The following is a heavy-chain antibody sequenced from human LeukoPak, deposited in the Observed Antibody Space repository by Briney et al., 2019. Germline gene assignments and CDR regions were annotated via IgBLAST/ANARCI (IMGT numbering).Heavy chain of an antibody. CDR1: GGSISSYY. CDR2: IYYSGST. Sequence: PSETLSLTCTVSGGSISSYYWSWIRQPPGKGLEWIGYIYYSGSTYYNPSLKSRVTISVDTSKNQFSLKLSSVTAADTAVYYCARTQGGGDYFDYWGQGTLVTVSS. D-gene: IGHD1-26*01. J-gene: IGHJ4*02. V-gene: IGHV4-59*12. CDR3: ARTQGGGDYFDY.